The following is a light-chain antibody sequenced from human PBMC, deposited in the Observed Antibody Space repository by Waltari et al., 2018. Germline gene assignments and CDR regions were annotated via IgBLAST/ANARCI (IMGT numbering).Light chain of an antibody. V-gene: IGLV2-8*01. CDR2: EVT. CDR1: SSDDGGYNY. CDR3: SAYVGSEVV. Sequence: QSALTQPPSASGSPGQSVTISCTGTSSDDGGYNYVSWYQQHPGKAPKLLIFEVTKRPSGVPDRFSGSKAGDMASLTGSGLQADDEADYFCSAYVGSEVVFGEGTKLTVL. J-gene: IGLJ3*02.